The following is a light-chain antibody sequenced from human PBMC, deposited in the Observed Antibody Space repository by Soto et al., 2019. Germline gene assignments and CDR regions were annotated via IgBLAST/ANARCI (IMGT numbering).Light chain of an antibody. CDR1: QSVSSSY. CDR2: GAS. CDR3: QQYGSSSFT. Sequence: EIVLTQSPGTLSLSPGERATLSCRASQSVSSSYLAWYQQKTGQAPRLLIYGASSRATGIPDRFSGSGSGTDFTLTISRLEPEGCAVYYCQQYGSSSFTFGPGTKVDIK. V-gene: IGKV3-20*01. J-gene: IGKJ3*01.